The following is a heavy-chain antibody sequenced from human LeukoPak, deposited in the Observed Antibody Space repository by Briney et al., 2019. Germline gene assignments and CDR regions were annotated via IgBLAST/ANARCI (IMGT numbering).Heavy chain of an antibody. V-gene: IGHV4-34*01. CDR2: SKHSGST. CDR3: ARGRDTAMVEH. Sequence: SETLSRTCADNGGTCSGYCWSWNRQPPGMGREWIGESKHSGSTNDTPSLKSRVTISVDTSKNQFSLKLSSVTAADTAVYYCARGRDTAMVEHWGQGTLVTVSS. D-gene: IGHD5-18*01. J-gene: IGHJ1*01. CDR1: GGTCSGYC.